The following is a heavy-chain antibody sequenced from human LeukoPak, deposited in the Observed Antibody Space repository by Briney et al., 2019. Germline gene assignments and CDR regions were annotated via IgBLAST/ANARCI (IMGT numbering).Heavy chain of an antibody. CDR3: ARARYSGSYYRSDAFDI. V-gene: IGHV4-34*01. CDR2: INHSGST. J-gene: IGHJ3*02. Sequence: PSETLSLTCAVYGGSFSGYYWSWIRQPPGKGLEWIGEINHSGSTNYNPSLKSRVTISVDTSKNQFSLKLSSVTAADTAAYYCARARYSGSYYRSDAFDIWGQGTMVTVSS. CDR1: GGSFSGYY. D-gene: IGHD1-26*01.